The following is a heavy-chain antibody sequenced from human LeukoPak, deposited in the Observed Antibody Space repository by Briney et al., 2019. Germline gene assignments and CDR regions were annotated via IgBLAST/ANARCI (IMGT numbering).Heavy chain of an antibody. Sequence: SETLSLTCAVYGGSFSGYYWSWIRQPPGKGLEWIGEINHSGSTNYNPSLKSRVTISVDTSKNQFSLKLSSVTAADTAVYYCARWDYDSSGYYWEYFDYWGQGTLVTVSS. D-gene: IGHD3-22*01. V-gene: IGHV4-34*01. J-gene: IGHJ4*02. CDR3: ARWDYDSSGYYWEYFDY. CDR2: INHSGST. CDR1: GGSFSGYY.